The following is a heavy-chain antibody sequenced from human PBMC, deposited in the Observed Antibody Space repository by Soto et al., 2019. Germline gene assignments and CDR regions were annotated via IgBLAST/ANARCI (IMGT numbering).Heavy chain of an antibody. CDR3: AREDRTLDY. CDR1: GGSFSGYY. V-gene: IGHV4-34*01. Sequence: SETLSLTCAVYGGSFSGYYWSWIRQPPGKGLEWIGEINHSGSTNYNPSLKSRVTISVDTSKNQFSLKLISVTAADTAVYYCAREDRTLDYWGQGTLVTVSS. J-gene: IGHJ4*02. CDR2: INHSGST.